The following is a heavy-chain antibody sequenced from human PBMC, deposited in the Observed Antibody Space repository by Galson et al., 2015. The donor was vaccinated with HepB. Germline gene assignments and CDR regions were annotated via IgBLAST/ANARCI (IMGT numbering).Heavy chain of an antibody. J-gene: IGHJ3*02. V-gene: IGHV7-4-1*02. D-gene: IGHD5-24*01. CDR3: ARDRLVHGYNPFDAFDI. CDR2: IDTNTGNP. CDR1: GYIFNNYP. Sequence: SVKVSCKASGYIFNNYPVNWVRQAPGQGLEWMGWIDTNTGNPTYAQGFTGRFVFSLDTSVSTAYLQISSLKAEDTAVYYCARDRLVHGYNPFDAFDIWGQGTMVTVSS.